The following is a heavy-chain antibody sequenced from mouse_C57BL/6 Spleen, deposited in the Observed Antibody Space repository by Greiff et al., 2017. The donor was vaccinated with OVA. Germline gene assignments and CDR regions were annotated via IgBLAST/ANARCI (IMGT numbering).Heavy chain of an antibody. J-gene: IGHJ4*01. Sequence: EVQLQQSVAELVRPGASVKLSCTASGFNIKNTYMHWVKQRPEQGLEWIGRIDPANGNTKYAPKFQGKATITADTSSNTAYLQLSSLTSEDTAIYYCGDGSSYVGYAMDYWGQGTSVTVSS. V-gene: IGHV14-3*01. CDR1: GFNIKNTY. D-gene: IGHD1-1*01. CDR2: IDPANGNT. CDR3: GDGSSYVGYAMDY.